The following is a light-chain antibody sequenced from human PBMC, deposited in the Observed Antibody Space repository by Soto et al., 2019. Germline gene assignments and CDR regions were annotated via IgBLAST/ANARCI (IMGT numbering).Light chain of an antibody. CDR1: QSVLYSPNNKNY. J-gene: IGKJ1*01. CDR2: WAS. V-gene: IGKV4-1*01. CDR3: QQYHSAPQS. Sequence: DIVMTQSPDSLAVSLGERATINCKSSQSVLYSPNNKNYLAWYQQKPGQPPKLLIYWASTRESGVPDRFSGSGSGTDFTLTISSLQAEDXAFYYCQQYHSAPQSFGQGTKVEIK.